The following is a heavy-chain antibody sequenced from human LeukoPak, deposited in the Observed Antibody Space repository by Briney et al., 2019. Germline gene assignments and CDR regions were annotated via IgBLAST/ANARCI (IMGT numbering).Heavy chain of an antibody. D-gene: IGHD3-3*01. CDR3: AREAGRFWNPTFDY. J-gene: IGHJ4*02. Sequence: GASVKVSCKASGGTFSSYTISWVRQAPGQGLEWMGGIIPIFGTANYAQKFQGRVTITADESTSTAYMELSSLRSEDTAVYYCAREAGRFWNPTFDYWGQGTLVTVSS. CDR2: IIPIFGTA. CDR1: GGTFSSYT. V-gene: IGHV1-69*13.